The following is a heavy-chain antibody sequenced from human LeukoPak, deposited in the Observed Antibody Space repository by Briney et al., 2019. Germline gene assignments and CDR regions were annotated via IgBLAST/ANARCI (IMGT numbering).Heavy chain of an antibody. Sequence: GGSLRLSCTVSGFTVSSNSMSWVRQAPGKGLEWVSAISGSGGSTYYADSVKGRFTISRDNSKNTLYLQMNSLRAEDTAVYYCAKDLSAGSYYDSSGYYSVDYWGQGTLVTVSS. V-gene: IGHV3-23*01. CDR1: GFTVSSNS. D-gene: IGHD3-22*01. CDR2: ISGSGGST. J-gene: IGHJ4*02. CDR3: AKDLSAGSYYDSSGYYSVDY.